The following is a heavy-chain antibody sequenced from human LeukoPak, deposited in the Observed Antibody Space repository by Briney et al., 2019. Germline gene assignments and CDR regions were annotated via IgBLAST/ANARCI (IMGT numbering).Heavy chain of an antibody. Sequence: PSETLSLTCAVYGGSFSGYYWSWIRQPPGKGLEWIGEINHSGSTNYNPSLKSRVTISVDTSKNQFSLKLSSVTAADTAVYYCARGRGNLVWEYYFDYWGQGTLVTVSS. V-gene: IGHV4-34*01. CDR2: INHSGST. CDR1: GGSFSGYY. J-gene: IGHJ4*02. CDR3: ARGRGNLVWEYYFDY. D-gene: IGHD3-10*01.